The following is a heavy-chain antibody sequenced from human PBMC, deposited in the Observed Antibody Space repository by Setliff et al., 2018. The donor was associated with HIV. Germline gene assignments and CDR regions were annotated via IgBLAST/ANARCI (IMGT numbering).Heavy chain of an antibody. CDR3: ARTIQPSSSPFDF. V-gene: IGHV4-59*06. CDR1: GGSVSGYY. D-gene: IGHD6-19*01. CDR2: IYYSGSS. J-gene: IGHJ4*02. Sequence: SETLSLTCTVSGGSVSGYYWTWIRQPPGKGLEWIGYIYYSGSSYYNPSLQSRITMSVETSMNQFSLRLTSVTAADTAIYYCARTIQPSSSPFDFWGQGMLVTVS.